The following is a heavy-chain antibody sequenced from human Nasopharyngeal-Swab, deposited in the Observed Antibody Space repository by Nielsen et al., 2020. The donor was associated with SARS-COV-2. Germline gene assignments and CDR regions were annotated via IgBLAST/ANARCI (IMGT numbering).Heavy chain of an antibody. CDR2: FFYSGTP. J-gene: IGHJ4*02. D-gene: IGHD6-19*01. V-gene: IGHV4-59*01. CDR1: GGSIKSYY. Sequence: SETLSLTCTVSGGSIKSYYWSWVRQPPGKGLEWIGNFFYSGTPNYNPSLKSRVTISVDAPRNQFSLRLNSVTSADTAMCYCARDSSGWHYWGQGTLVTVSS. CDR3: ARDSSGWHY.